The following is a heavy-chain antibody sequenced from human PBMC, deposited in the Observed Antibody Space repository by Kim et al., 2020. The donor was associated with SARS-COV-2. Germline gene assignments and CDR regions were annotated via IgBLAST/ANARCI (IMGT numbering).Heavy chain of an antibody. Sequence: SVKGRFTISRDNSKNTLYLQMNSLRAEDTAVYYCARDRGRGRAVAGTVDYWGQGTLVTVSS. J-gene: IGHJ4*02. D-gene: IGHD6-19*01. V-gene: IGHV3-30*07. CDR3: ARDRGRGRAVAGTVDY.